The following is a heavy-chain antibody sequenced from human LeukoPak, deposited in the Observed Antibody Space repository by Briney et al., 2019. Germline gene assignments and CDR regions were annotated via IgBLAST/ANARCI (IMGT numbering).Heavy chain of an antibody. CDR3: ARAAPPGYSSSWSKDY. D-gene: IGHD6-13*01. V-gene: IGHV3-11*01. CDR2: ISSSGSTI. Sequence: GGSLRLSCAASGFTFSDYYMSWIRQAPGKGLEWVSYISSSGSTIYYADSVKGRFTNSRDNAKNSLYLQMNSLRAEDTAVYYCARAAPPGYSSSWSKDYWGQGTLVTVSS. CDR1: GFTFSDYY. J-gene: IGHJ4*02.